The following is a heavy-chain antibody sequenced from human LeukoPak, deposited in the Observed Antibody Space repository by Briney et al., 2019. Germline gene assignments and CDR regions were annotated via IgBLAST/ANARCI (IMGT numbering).Heavy chain of an antibody. CDR3: ARESETSGWYDY. V-gene: IGHV3-43*02. CDR2: ISGDGGST. D-gene: IGHD6-19*01. Sequence: GGSLRLSCAAPGFIFDNYAIHWVRQAPGKGLEWVSLISGDGGSTFYADSVRGRFTISRDNTRKSLSLQMSSLRSEDTALYYCARESETSGWYDYWGQGTLVTVSS. J-gene: IGHJ4*02. CDR1: GFIFDNYA.